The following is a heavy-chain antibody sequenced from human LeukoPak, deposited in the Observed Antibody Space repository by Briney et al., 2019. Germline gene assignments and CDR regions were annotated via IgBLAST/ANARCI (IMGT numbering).Heavy chain of an antibody. CDR1: GFTLPTYS. V-gene: IGHV3-30*04. Sequence: GGSLRLSCTASGFTLPTYSLQCVRQAPGKRLEWLAIISHAGSEKTYAASVKGRFTISRDNSKGTMYLQTDVLRADDTALYFCVRDRGVIAAGQFENWGQGTLVTVSS. CDR3: VRDRGVIAAGQFEN. CDR2: ISHAGSEK. J-gene: IGHJ4*02. D-gene: IGHD6-13*01.